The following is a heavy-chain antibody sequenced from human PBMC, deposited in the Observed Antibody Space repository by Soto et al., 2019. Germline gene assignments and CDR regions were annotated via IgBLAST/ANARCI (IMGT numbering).Heavy chain of an antibody. J-gene: IGHJ6*02. CDR3: ARRPGYSSSSAPGGYYYYYGMDV. V-gene: IGHV5-10-1*01. Sequence: GESLKISCKGSGYSFTSYWISWGRQMPGKGLEWMGRIDPSDSYTNYSPSFQGHVTISADKSISTAYLQWSSLKASDTAMYYCARRPGYSSSSAPGGYYYYYGMDVWGQGTTVTVSS. CDR2: IDPSDSYT. CDR1: GYSFTSYW. D-gene: IGHD6-6*01.